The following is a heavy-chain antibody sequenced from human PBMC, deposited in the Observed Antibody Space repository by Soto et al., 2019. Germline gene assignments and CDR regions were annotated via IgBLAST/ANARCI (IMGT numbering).Heavy chain of an antibody. D-gene: IGHD6-19*01. CDR2: ISSSGSA. Sequence: PSETLSLTCTVSGGSVNNNAFSRTWIRQHPGKGPECTGHISSSGSATYSPSLKRRVAISLDASKNHFSLQLTSVTAADTAVYYCARALSPHLAVTGMGYFDSWGPGTLVTVSS. CDR3: ARALSPHLAVTGMGYFDS. CDR1: GGSVNNNAFS. V-gene: IGHV4-31*03. J-gene: IGHJ4*02.